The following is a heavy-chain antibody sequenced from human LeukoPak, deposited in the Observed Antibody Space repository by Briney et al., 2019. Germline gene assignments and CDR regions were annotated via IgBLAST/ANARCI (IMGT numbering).Heavy chain of an antibody. CDR3: ARGEGYSYGSY. CDR1: GGSFSGYY. D-gene: IGHD5-18*01. J-gene: IGHJ4*02. CDR2: INHSGST. Sequence: SETLSLTCAVYGGSFSGYYWSWIRQPPGKGLEWIGEINHSGSTNYNPSLKSRVTISVDTSKNQFSLKLSSVTAADTAVYYCARGEGYSYGSYWGQGTLDTVSS. V-gene: IGHV4-34*01.